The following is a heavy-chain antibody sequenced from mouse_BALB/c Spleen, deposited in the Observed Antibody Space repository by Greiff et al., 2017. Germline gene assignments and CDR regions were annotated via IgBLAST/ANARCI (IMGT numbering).Heavy chain of an antibody. V-gene: IGHV1-82*01. CDR3: ARSTAVVATPFDY. J-gene: IGHJ3*01. D-gene: IGHD1-1*01. CDR2: IYPGDGDT. Sequence: VKLQESGPELVKPGASVKISCKASGYAFSSSWMNWVKQRPGQGLEWIGRIYPGDGDTNYNAKFKGKATLTADKSSSTAYMQLSSLTSVDSAVYYCARSTAVVATPFDYWGQGTLVTVSA. CDR1: GYAFSSSW.